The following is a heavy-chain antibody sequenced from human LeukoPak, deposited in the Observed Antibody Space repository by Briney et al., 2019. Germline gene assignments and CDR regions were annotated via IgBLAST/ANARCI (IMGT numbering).Heavy chain of an antibody. CDR2: IKTDGSAK. J-gene: IGHJ4*02. D-gene: IGHD3-22*01. V-gene: IGHV3-7*01. CDR1: GFRFSDYW. CDR3: TKDLHHDSSG. Sequence: GGSLRLSCAASGFRFSDYWMAWVRQAPGKGLECVANIKTDGSAKYYPDSVKGRFTVSRDNAKNSLYLQMNNMRVEDTAIYYCTKDLHHDSSGCGQGTLVTVSS.